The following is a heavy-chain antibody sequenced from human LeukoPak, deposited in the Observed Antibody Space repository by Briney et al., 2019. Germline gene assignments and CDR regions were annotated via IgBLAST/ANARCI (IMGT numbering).Heavy chain of an antibody. Sequence: SETLSLTCTVSGGSISSYYWSWIRQPPGKGLEWIGNIYYSGSTYYNPSLKSRVTISADTSKNQFSLKLSSVTAADTAVYYCARADDGTYGHFDYWGQGTLVPVSS. D-gene: IGHD1-7*01. CDR3: ARADDGTYGHFDY. J-gene: IGHJ4*02. CDR2: IYYSGST. CDR1: GGSISSYY. V-gene: IGHV4-59*04.